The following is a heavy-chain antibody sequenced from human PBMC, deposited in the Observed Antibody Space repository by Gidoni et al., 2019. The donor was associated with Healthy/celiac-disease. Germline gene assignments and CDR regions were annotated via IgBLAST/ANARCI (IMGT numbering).Heavy chain of an antibody. V-gene: IGHV4-39*01. D-gene: IGHD6-19*01. CDR3: ARQEQWLVRYWYFDL. J-gene: IGHJ2*01. Sequence: SIYYSGSTYYNPSLKSRVTISVDTSKNQFSLKLSSVTAADTAVYYCARQEQWLVRYWYFDLWGRGTLVTVSS. CDR2: IYYSGST.